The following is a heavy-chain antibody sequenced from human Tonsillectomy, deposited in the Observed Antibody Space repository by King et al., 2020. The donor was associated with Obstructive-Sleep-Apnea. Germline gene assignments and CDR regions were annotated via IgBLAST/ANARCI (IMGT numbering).Heavy chain of an antibody. Sequence: VQLVESGGGLVKPGGSLRLSSAASGFTFNSYSMTWVRQAPGTGLEWVSSISTSSSYIYYADSVRGRFTISRDNTKNSLYLQMNSLRAEDTAVYYCARDALASGSGIDYWGPGTLVTVSS. V-gene: IGHV3-21*01. CDR2: ISTSSSYI. CDR1: GFTFNSYS. D-gene: IGHD3-10*01. CDR3: ARDALASGSGIDY. J-gene: IGHJ4*02.